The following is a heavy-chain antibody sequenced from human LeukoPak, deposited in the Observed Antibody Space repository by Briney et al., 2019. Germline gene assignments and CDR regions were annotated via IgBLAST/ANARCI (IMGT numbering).Heavy chain of an antibody. V-gene: IGHV1-8*01. Sequence: ASVKVSCKASGYTFTSYDIYWVRHATGQGLEWMGWMNPNSSNIGYAQKFQGRVTMTRNTSISTAYMELSSLRSEDTAVYYCASLIAVAGTRDYWGQGTLVTVSS. D-gene: IGHD6-19*01. CDR2: MNPNSSNI. CDR3: ASLIAVAGTRDY. CDR1: GYTFTSYD. J-gene: IGHJ4*02.